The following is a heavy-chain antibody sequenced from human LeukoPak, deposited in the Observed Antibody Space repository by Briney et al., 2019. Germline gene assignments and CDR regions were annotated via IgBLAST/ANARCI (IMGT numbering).Heavy chain of an antibody. CDR1: GYTFTSYG. CDR2: IIPIFGTA. J-gene: IGHJ4*02. CDR3: ARDGEYSDLDY. V-gene: IGHV1-69*05. D-gene: IGHD5-12*01. Sequence: SVKVSCKASGYTFTSYGISWVRQAPGQGLEWMGGIIPIFGTANYAQKFQGRVTITTDESTSTAYMELSSLRSEDTAVYYCARDGEYSDLDYWGQGTLVTVSS.